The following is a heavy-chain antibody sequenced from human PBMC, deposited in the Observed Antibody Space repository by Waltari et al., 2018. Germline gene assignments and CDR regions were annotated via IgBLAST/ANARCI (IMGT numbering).Heavy chain of an antibody. J-gene: IGHJ4*02. D-gene: IGHD1-26*01. Sequence: EVQLVESGGGLIQPGGSLRLSCAASGFTVSSNYMSWVRQAPGKGLEWVSVIYSGGSTYYADSVKGRFTISRDNSKNTLYLQMNSLRAEDTAVYYCARRRVVGATRDYFDYWGQGTLVTVSS. CDR1: GFTVSSNY. V-gene: IGHV3-53*01. CDR2: IYSGGST. CDR3: ARRRVVGATRDYFDY.